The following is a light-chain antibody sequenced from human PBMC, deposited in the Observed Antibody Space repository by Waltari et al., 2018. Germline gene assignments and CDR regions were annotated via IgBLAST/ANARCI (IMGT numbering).Light chain of an antibody. V-gene: IGLV2-14*01. J-gene: IGLJ2*01. CDR3: SSYTTSTTL. Sequence: QSALTQPASVSGSPGQSITISCTGTSSDGGGSNYVSWYQQHPGKAPKLIIYDVSQRPSGVSNRFSASKAGNTASLAISGLQAEDEADYYCSSYTTSTTLFGGGTKLTVL. CDR1: SSDGGGSNY. CDR2: DVS.